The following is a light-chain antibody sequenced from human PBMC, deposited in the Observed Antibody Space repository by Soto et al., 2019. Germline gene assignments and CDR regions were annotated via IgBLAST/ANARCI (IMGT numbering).Light chain of an antibody. CDR1: SDDVGRYNY. V-gene: IGLV2-8*01. CDR3: SSYAGNNVV. CDR2: EVT. Sequence: QPVLTQPPSASGSPGQSVTISCTGTSDDVGRYNYVSWYQQHPGKAPRLMIYEVTKRPSGVPDRFSGSKSGNTASLTVSGLQAEDEADYYCSSYAGNNVVFGGGTKLTVL. J-gene: IGLJ2*01.